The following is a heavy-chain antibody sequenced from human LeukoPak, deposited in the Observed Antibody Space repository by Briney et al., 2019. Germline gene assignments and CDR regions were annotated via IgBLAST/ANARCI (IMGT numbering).Heavy chain of an antibody. CDR3: ARDGAKEELPIY. D-gene: IGHD1-7*01. CDR2: INHSGST. CDR1: GGSFSGYY. J-gene: IGHJ4*02. Sequence: SETLSLTCAVYGGSFSGYYWSWIRQPPGKGLEWIGEINHSGSTNYNPSLKSRVTISVDTSKNQFSLKLSSVTAADTAVYYCARDGAKEELPIYWGQGTLVTVSS. V-gene: IGHV4-34*01.